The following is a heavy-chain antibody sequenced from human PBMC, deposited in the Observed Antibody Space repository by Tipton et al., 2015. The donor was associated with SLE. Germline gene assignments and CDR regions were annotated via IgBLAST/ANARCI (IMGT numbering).Heavy chain of an antibody. CDR2: ISAYNGNT. Sequence: QLVQSGPEVKKPGSSVKVSCKASGGSFSHYGISWVRQAPGQGLEWMGWISAYNGNTNYAQKLQGRVTMTTDTSTSTAYMELRSLRSDDTAVYYCARGVCSSTSCDYGMDVWGQGTTVTVPS. J-gene: IGHJ6*02. CDR3: ARGVCSSTSCDYGMDV. CDR1: GGSFSHYG. V-gene: IGHV1-18*01. D-gene: IGHD2-2*01.